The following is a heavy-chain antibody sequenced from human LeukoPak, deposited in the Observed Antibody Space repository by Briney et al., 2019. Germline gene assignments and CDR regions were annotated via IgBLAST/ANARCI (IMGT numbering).Heavy chain of an antibody. J-gene: IGHJ4*02. CDR2: INPNSGGT. CDR3: AGVRVVGATILDY. D-gene: IGHD1-26*01. Sequence: ASVKVSCKASGYTFTGYYMHWVRQAPGQGLEWMGWINPNSGGTNYAQKFQGRVTMTRDTSISTAYMELSRLRSDDTAVYYCAGVRVVGATILDYWGQGTLVTVSS. CDR1: GYTFTGYY. V-gene: IGHV1-2*02.